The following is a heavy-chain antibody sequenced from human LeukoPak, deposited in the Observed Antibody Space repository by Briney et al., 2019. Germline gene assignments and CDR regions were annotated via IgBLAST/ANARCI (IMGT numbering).Heavy chain of an antibody. CDR1: GYTFTGYY. CDR3: ARGRESPHPGGRRFDY. CDR2: IYPYSGGT. D-gene: IGHD3-10*01. Sequence: ASVKVSCKPSGYTFTGYYMHWVRQAPGQGREWMGWIYPYSGGTNYAQKFQGRVTMTRDTSISTAYMELSRLRSDDTAVYYCARGRESPHPGGRRFDYWGQGTLVTASS. J-gene: IGHJ4*02. V-gene: IGHV1-2*02.